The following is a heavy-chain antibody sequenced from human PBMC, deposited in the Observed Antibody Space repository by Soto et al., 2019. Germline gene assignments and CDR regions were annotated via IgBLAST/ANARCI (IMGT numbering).Heavy chain of an antibody. V-gene: IGHV3-30*18. CDR1: GFAFSSYG. D-gene: IGHD1-7*01. CDR3: AKDLHGITGTTPRGMDV. CDR2: ISYDGSNK. J-gene: IGHJ6*02. Sequence: GGSLRLSCAASGFAFSSYGMHWVRQAPGKGLEWVAVISYDGSNKYYADSVKGRFTISRDNSKNTLYLQMNSLRAEDTAVYYCAKDLHGITGTTPRGMDVWGQGTTVTVSS.